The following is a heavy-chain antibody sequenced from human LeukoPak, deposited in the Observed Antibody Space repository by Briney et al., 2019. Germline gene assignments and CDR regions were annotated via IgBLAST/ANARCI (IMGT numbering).Heavy chain of an antibody. CDR2: IKQDASER. V-gene: IGHV3-7*01. J-gene: IGHJ4*02. CDR1: GFTFSSYW. Sequence: GGSLRLSCAASGFTFSSYWMTWVRQAPGKGLEWVANIKQDASERYYVDSVKGRFAISRDNAKNSLYLQMNSLRAEDTAVYYCATPTAGTWHFDYWGQGTLVTVSS. CDR3: ATPTAGTWHFDY. D-gene: IGHD1-1*01.